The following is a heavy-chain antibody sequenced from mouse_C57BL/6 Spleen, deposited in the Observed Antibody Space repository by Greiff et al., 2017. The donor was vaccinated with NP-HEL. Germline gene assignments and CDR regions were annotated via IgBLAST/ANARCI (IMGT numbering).Heavy chain of an antibody. CDR3: ARVEMGYYGPFAY. CDR2: ISYDGSN. CDR1: GYSITSGYY. Sequence: EVKLQESGPGLVKPSQSLSLTCSVTGYSITSGYYWNWIRQFPGNKLEWMGYISYDGSNNYNPSLKNRISITRDTSKNQFFLKLNSVTTEDTATYYCARVEMGYYGPFAYWGQGTLVTVSA. D-gene: IGHD1-1*01. V-gene: IGHV3-6*01. J-gene: IGHJ3*01.